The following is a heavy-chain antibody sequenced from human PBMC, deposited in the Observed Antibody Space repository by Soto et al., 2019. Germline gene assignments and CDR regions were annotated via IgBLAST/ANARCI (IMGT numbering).Heavy chain of an antibody. CDR1: GFTFSSYS. Sequence: GGSLILSCAASGFTFSSYSMNWVRQAPGKGLEWVSYISSSSSTIYYADSVKGRFTISRDNAKNSLYLQMNSLRAEDTAVYYCAREQTLRFLEWDYFDYWGQGTLVTVSS. CDR2: ISSSSSTI. CDR3: AREQTLRFLEWDYFDY. D-gene: IGHD3-3*01. V-gene: IGHV3-48*01. J-gene: IGHJ4*02.